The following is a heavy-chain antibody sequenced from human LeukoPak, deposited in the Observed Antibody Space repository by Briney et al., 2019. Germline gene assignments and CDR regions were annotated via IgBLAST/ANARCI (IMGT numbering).Heavy chain of an antibody. Sequence: PGGSLRLSCAASGFTFSSYAMHWVRQAPGKGLEYVSAISSNGGSTYYANSVKGRFTISRDNSKNTLYLQMGSLRAEDMAVYYCARATMVRGVISPPSDYWGQGTLVTVSS. V-gene: IGHV3-64*01. CDR2: ISSNGGST. D-gene: IGHD3-10*01. CDR1: GFTFSSYA. J-gene: IGHJ4*02. CDR3: ARATMVRGVISPPSDY.